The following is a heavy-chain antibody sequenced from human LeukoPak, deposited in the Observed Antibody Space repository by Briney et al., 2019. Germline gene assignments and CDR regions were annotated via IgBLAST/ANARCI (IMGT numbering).Heavy chain of an antibody. V-gene: IGHV4-59*08. CDR1: GGSISSYY. Sequence: SSETLSLTCTVSGGSISSYYWSWIRQPPGKGLEWIGYIYYSGSTNYNPSLKSRVTISVDTSKNQFSLKLSSVTAADTAVYYCAGSGSYYAVGWFDPWGQGTLVTVSS. D-gene: IGHD3-10*01. J-gene: IGHJ5*02. CDR2: IYYSGST. CDR3: AGSGSYYAVGWFDP.